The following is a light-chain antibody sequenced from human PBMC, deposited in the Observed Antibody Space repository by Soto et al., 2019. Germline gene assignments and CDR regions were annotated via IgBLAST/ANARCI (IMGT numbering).Light chain of an antibody. J-gene: IGKJ1*01. V-gene: IGKV1-6*01. CDR2: AAS. Sequence: IQMTQYPSTLSASVSDTITITCRASRDIGSDLSWYQQKPGKAPTLLIYAASNLQSGVPSRFRGSRSGTEFTLTVSSLQPADFATYYCLQDHDDSWTFGQGTKVDI. CDR1: RDIGSD. CDR3: LQDHDDSWT.